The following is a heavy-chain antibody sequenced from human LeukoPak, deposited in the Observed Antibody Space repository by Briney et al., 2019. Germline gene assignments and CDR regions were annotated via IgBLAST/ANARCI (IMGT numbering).Heavy chain of an antibody. J-gene: IGHJ4*02. CDR2: ISAYNGNT. CDR3: AKTSYYDSGGTTHAAD. Sequence: GASVKVSCKASGYTFTSYGISWVRQAPGQGLEWMGWISAYNGNTNYAQKLQGRVTMTTDTSTSTAYMELRSLRSDDTAVYYCAKTSYYDSGGTTHAADWGQGTLVTVSS. D-gene: IGHD3-22*01. CDR1: GYTFTSYG. V-gene: IGHV1-18*01.